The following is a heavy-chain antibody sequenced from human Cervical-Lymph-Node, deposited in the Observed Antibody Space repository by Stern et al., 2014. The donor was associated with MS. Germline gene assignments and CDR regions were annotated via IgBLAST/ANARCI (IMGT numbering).Heavy chain of an antibody. V-gene: IGHV3-33*01. CDR2: IWYDGSNK. Sequence: VQLVESGGGVVQPGRSLRLSCAASGFTFSSYGMYWVRQAPGKGLEWVAGIWYDGSNKYDADSVKGRFTISRDNSKNTLYLQMKSLRAEDTAVYYCARDGYCSGGSCYSYFDYWGQGTLVTVSS. CDR1: GFTFSSYG. CDR3: ARDGYCSGGSCYSYFDY. D-gene: IGHD2-15*01. J-gene: IGHJ4*02.